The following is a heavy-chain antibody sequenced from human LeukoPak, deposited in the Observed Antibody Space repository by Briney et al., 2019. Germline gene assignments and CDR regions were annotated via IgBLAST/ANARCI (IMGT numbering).Heavy chain of an antibody. CDR2: MNPNSGNT. CDR3: ARPDYDILTGYSYDAFDI. Sequence: ASVKVSCKASGYTFTSYDINWVRQATGQGLEWMGWMNPNSGNTGYAQKFQGRVTMTRNTSISTAYMELSSLRSEDTAVYYCARPDYDILTGYSYDAFDIWGQGTMVTVSS. J-gene: IGHJ3*02. V-gene: IGHV1-8*01. D-gene: IGHD3-9*01. CDR1: GYTFTSYD.